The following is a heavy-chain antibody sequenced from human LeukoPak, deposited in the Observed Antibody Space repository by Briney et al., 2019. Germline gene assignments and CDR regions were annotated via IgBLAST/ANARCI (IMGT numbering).Heavy chain of an antibody. CDR3: ARGREERTTMIVVVISDAFDI. V-gene: IGHV3-11*04. Sequence: GGSLRLSCAASGFTFSDYYMSWIRQAPGKGLEWVSYISSSGSTIYYADSVKGRFTISRDNAKNSLYLQMNSLRAEDTAVYYCARGREERTTMIVVVISDAFDIWGQGTMVTVSS. J-gene: IGHJ3*02. CDR2: ISSSGSTI. D-gene: IGHD3-22*01. CDR1: GFTFSDYY.